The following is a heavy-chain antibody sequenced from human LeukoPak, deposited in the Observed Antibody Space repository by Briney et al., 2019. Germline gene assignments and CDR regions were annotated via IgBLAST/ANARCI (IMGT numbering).Heavy chain of an antibody. V-gene: IGHV3-49*03. D-gene: IGHD6-19*01. J-gene: IGHJ4*02. CDR1: GFTFSDYL. CDR2: ISGGTT. CDR3: SRGSGWLSVY. Sequence: GGSLRLSCTASGFTFSDYLMSWFRQAPGKGLEWIGFISGGTTEYAASVKGRFTISRDDSTSIAYLQMNSLTTEDTAVYYCSRGSGWLSVYWGQGTLVTVSS.